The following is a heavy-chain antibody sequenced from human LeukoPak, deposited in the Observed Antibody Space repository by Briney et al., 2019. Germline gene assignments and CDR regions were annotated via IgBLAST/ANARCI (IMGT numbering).Heavy chain of an antibody. D-gene: IGHD3-10*01. CDR2: INSDGSST. CDR1: GFTFSSYW. Sequence: PGGSLRLSCAASGFTFSSYWMHWVRHAPGKGLVWVSRINSDGSSTSYADSVKGRFTISRDNAMNTLYLQMNSLRAEDTAVYYCARDGGDDAFDIWGQGTMVTVSS. J-gene: IGHJ3*02. CDR3: ARDGGDDAFDI. V-gene: IGHV3-74*01.